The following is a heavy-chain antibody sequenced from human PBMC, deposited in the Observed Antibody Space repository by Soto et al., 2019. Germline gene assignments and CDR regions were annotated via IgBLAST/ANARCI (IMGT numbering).Heavy chain of an antibody. CDR2: IGTAGDT. CDR1: GFTFSSYD. V-gene: IGHV3-13*04. Sequence: SLRLSCSASGFTFSSYDMHWVRQGPGKGLEWVSAIGTAGDTNYAGSVKGRFTISRENAKNSLYLQMNSLRAGDTAIYFCARAIGPTLFDYWGQGTIVTVSS. D-gene: IGHD3-22*01. CDR3: ARAIGPTLFDY. J-gene: IGHJ4*02.